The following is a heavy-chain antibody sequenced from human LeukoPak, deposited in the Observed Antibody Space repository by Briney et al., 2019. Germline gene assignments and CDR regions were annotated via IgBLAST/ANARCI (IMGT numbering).Heavy chain of an antibody. CDR1: GFTFSSYD. Sequence: GGSLRLSCAASGFTFSSYDMHWVRQATGKGLEWVSAIGTAGDTYYPGSVKGQFTISRENAKNSLYLQMNSLRAEDTAVYYCARDSLPYYDFWSGLTYYYYGMDVWGQGTTVTVSS. CDR3: ARDSLPYYDFWSGLTYYYYGMDV. J-gene: IGHJ6*02. D-gene: IGHD3-3*01. CDR2: IGTAGDT. V-gene: IGHV3-13*01.